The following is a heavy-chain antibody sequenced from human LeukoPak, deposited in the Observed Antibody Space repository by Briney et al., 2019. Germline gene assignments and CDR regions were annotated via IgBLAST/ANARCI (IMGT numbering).Heavy chain of an antibody. CDR1: GFTFSSYE. CDR3: ARPVRGVIGYWFDP. CDR2: ISSSSSYI. Sequence: GGSLRLSCAASGFTFSSYEMNWVRQAPGKGLEWVSYISSSSSYIYYADSVKGRFTISRDNAKNSLYLQMNSLRAEDTAVYYCARPVRGVIGYWFDPWGQGTLVTVSS. V-gene: IGHV3-21*05. D-gene: IGHD3-10*01. J-gene: IGHJ5*02.